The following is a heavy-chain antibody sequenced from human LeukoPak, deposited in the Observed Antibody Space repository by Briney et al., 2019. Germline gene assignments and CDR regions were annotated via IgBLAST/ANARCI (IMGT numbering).Heavy chain of an antibody. J-gene: IGHJ4*02. CDR1: GYTFTGYY. CDR3: ARDPRIAAAGEGYDY. CDR2: INSNSGGT. V-gene: IGHV1-2*02. D-gene: IGHD6-13*01. Sequence: ASVKVSCKPSGYTFTGYYMHWVRQAPGQGLGWMGWINSNSGGTNYAQKFQGRVTMTRDTSISTAYMELSRLRSDDTAVYYCARDPRIAAAGEGYDYWGQGTLVTVSS.